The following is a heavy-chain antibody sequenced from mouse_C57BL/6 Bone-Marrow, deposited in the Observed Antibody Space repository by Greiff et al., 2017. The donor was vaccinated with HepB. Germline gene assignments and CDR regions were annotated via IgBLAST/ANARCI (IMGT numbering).Heavy chain of an antibody. CDR3: TRRPHYYGSRDYFDY. Sequence: EVQGVESGTVLARPGASVKMSCKTSGYTFTSYWMHWVKQRPGQGLEWIGAIYPGNSDTSYNQKFKGKAKLTAVTSASTAYMELSSLTNEDSAVYYCTRRPHYYGSRDYFDYWGQGTTLTVSS. CDR2: IYPGNSDT. CDR1: GYTFTSYW. V-gene: IGHV1-5*01. J-gene: IGHJ2*01. D-gene: IGHD1-1*01.